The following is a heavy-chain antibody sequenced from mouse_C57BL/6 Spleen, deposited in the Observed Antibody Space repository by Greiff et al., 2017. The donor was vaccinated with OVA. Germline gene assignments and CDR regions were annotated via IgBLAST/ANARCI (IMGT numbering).Heavy chain of an antibody. D-gene: IGHD1-1*01. V-gene: IGHV1-50*01. Sequence: QVQLQQPGAELVKPGASVKLSCKASGYTFTSYWMQWVKQRPGQGLEWIGEIDPSDSYTNYNQKFKGKATLTVDTSSSTAYMQLSSLTSEDSAVYYCARWDTTVLATDYFDDWGQGTTLTVSS. CDR2: IDPSDSYT. CDR3: ARWDTTVLATDYFDD. J-gene: IGHJ2*01. CDR1: GYTFTSYW.